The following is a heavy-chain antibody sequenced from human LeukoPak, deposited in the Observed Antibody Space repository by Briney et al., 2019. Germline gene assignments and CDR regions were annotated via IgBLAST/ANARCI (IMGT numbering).Heavy chain of an antibody. CDR3: ARARLLDYYGSGSYWRSRVGHYGMDV. Sequence: PSETLSLTCAVYGXSFSGYYWSWIRQPPGKGLEWIGEINHSGSTNYNPSLKSRVTISVDTSKNQFSLKLSSVTAADTAVYYCARARLLDYYGSGSYWRSRVGHYGMDVWGQGTTVTVSS. V-gene: IGHV4-34*01. CDR2: INHSGST. CDR1: GXSFSGYY. D-gene: IGHD3-10*01. J-gene: IGHJ6*02.